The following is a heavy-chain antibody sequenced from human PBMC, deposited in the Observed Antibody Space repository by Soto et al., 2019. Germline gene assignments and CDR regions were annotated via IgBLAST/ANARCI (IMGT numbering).Heavy chain of an antibody. D-gene: IGHD3-16*01. J-gene: IGHJ4*02. V-gene: IGHV3-7*01. CDR2: IKEDGSEI. Sequence: GGSLRLSCAVSGFNVMSYWMSWVRQAPGNGLEWVASIKEDGSEIYYLHSVRGRFSISRDSAGNALHLTMNYLSAEDTGLYFCARDIGFDYVNWGQGTLVTVSS. CDR1: GFNVMSYW. CDR3: ARDIGFDYVN.